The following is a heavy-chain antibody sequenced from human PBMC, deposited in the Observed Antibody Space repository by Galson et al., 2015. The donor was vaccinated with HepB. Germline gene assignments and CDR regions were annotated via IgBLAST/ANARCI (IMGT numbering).Heavy chain of an antibody. D-gene: IGHD6-19*01. Sequence: SLRLSCAASGFTFSSFAMSWVRQPPGKGLEWVSSISKSATVTYYVDSVKGRFTISRDDSKRTLYLQMNGLRAEDTAIYYCATGFKLAGAAWGQGTLVTVSS. CDR2: ISKSATVT. CDR3: ATGFKLAGAA. CDR1: GFTFSSFA. V-gene: IGHV3-23*01. J-gene: IGHJ5*02.